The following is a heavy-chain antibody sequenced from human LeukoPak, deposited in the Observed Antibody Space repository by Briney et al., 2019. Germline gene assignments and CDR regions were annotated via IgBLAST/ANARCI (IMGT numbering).Heavy chain of an antibody. CDR3: AKVSISLSDGMDV. J-gene: IGHJ6*02. V-gene: IGHV3-23*01. Sequence: GGSLRLSCAASGFTFSSYAMSWVRQAPAKGQEWVSAISGCGGSTYYADSVKGRFTISRDNSKNTLYLQMNSLRAEDTAVYYRAKVSISLSDGMDVWGQGTTVTVSS. CDR2: ISGCGGST. CDR1: GFTFSSYA. D-gene: IGHD6-6*01.